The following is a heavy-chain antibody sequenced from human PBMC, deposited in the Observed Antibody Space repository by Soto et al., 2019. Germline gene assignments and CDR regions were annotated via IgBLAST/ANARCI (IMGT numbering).Heavy chain of an antibody. J-gene: IGHJ3*02. CDR3: AKDADSSGSSPPYAFDN. CDR1: GFTFSSYA. V-gene: IGHV3-23*01. Sequence: GGSLRLSCAASGFTFSSYAMSWVRQAPGKGLEWVSAISGSGGSTYYADSVKGRFTISRDNSKNSLYLQMNSLRAEDTAVYYCAKDADSSGSSPPYAFDNWGQGTMVTVSS. D-gene: IGHD3-22*01. CDR2: ISGSGGST.